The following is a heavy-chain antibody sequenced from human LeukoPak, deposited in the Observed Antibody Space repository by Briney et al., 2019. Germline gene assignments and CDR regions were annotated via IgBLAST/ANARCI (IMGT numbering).Heavy chain of an antibody. CDR1: GYTFTGYY. D-gene: IGHD3-3*01. CDR2: FDPEDGET. CDR3: ATDVRRFLEWSY. J-gene: IGHJ4*02. V-gene: IGHV1-24*01. Sequence: ASVKVSCKASGYTFTGYYMHWVRPAPGKGLEWMGGFDPEDGETIYAQKFQGRVTMTEDTSTDTAYMELSSLRSEDTAVYYCATDVRRFLEWSYWGQGTLVTVSS.